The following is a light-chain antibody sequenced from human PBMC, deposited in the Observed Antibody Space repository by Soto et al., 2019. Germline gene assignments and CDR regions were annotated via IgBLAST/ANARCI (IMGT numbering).Light chain of an antibody. CDR1: QSISSW. CDR2: KAS. V-gene: IGKV1-5*03. CDR3: QQYDIFPLT. Sequence: DIQMTQSPSTLSASVGDRVTITCRASQSISSWLAWYQQKPGKAPKRLIYKASTLESGIPSRFSGGGSGTEFTLTISSLQPDDFATYYCQQYDIFPLTFGGGTKVEVK. J-gene: IGKJ4*01.